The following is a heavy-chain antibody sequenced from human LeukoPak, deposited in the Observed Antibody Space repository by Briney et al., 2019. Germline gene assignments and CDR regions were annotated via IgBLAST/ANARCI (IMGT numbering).Heavy chain of an antibody. CDR3: ARDPTLYCSSITCSDRRNWFDP. D-gene: IGHD2-2*01. CDR1: GYIFTDYG. Sequence: ASVKVSCKASGYIFTDYGISWVRQAPGQGLEWMGWISAYNANTRYAQNLQDRLTVTIDTSTSTAYMEPRSLKSDDTAVYYCARDPTLYCSSITCSDRRNWFDPWGQGTLVTVSS. CDR2: ISAYNANT. V-gene: IGHV1-18*01. J-gene: IGHJ5*02.